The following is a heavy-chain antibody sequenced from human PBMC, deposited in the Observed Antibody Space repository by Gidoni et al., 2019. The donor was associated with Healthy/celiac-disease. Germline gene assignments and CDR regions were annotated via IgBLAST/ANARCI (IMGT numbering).Heavy chain of an antibody. CDR3: ARALGVVIIRRDYGMDV. J-gene: IGHJ6*02. D-gene: IGHD3-3*01. CDR2: INHSGST. Sequence: QVQLQQWGAGLLKPSETLSLTCAVYGGSFSGYYWSWIRQPPGKGLEWIGEINHSGSTNYNPSLKSRVTISVDTSKNQFSLKLSSVTAADTAVYYCARALGVVIIRRDYGMDVWGQGTTVTVSS. CDR1: GGSFSGYY. V-gene: IGHV4-34*01.